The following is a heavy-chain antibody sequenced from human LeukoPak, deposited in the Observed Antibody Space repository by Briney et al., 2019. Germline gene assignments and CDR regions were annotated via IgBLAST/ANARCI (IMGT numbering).Heavy chain of an antibody. J-gene: IGHJ4*02. Sequence: GGSLRLSCAASGFTFSSFAMSWVRQAPGKGLEWVSAISNSGGNTYYADSVKGRFTISRDNSKNTLYLQMNSLRAEDTAVFYCAKTTSGYCSGNNCYSLDNWGQGTLDTVSS. V-gene: IGHV3-23*01. CDR1: GFTFSSFA. CDR3: AKTTSGYCSGNNCYSLDN. CDR2: ISNSGGNT. D-gene: IGHD2-2*01.